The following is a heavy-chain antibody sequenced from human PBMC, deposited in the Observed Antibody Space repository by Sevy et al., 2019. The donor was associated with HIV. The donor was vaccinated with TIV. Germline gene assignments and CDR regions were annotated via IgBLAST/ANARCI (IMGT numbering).Heavy chain of an antibody. J-gene: IGHJ6*02. CDR3: ARQGGVVDYGMDV. CDR2: FYYTGST. V-gene: IGHV4-59*01. CDR1: GGSISPYY. D-gene: IGHD3-3*01. Sequence: ASETLSLTCTVSGGSISPYYWSWIRQPPGKGLEWVGYFYYTGSTNYNPSLEGRATISVDASKNQFFLKLTSVTAADTAVYYCARQGGVVDYGMDVWGQGTTVTVSS.